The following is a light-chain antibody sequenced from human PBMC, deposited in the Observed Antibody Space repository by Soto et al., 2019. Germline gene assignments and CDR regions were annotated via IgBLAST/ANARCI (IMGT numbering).Light chain of an antibody. CDR3: QSYDSSLSGSV. Sequence: QSVLTQPPSVSGAPGQRVTISCTGSSSNIGAGYPVHWYQQVPATAPKLLIYGDTNRPSGVPDRFSGSRSGTSASLAITGLQAEDEADYYCQSYDSSLSGSVFGGGTKLTVL. CDR2: GDT. V-gene: IGLV1-40*01. CDR1: SSNIGAGYP. J-gene: IGLJ3*02.